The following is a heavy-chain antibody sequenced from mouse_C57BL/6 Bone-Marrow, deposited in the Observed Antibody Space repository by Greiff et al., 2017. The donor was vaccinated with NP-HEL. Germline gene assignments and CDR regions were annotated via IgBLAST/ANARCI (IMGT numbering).Heavy chain of an antibody. CDR1: GYTFTDYY. D-gene: IGHD1-1*01. CDR3: ARSHYYGSSYYAMDY. J-gene: IGHJ4*01. V-gene: IGHV1-26*01. Sequence: VQLQQSGPELVKPGASVKISCKASGYTFTDYYMNWVKQSHGKSLEWIGDINPNNGGTSYKQKFKGKAKLPVDKSSSTAYLELRSLTSEDSAVYYCARSHYYGSSYYAMDYWGHGASVTVSS. CDR2: INPNNGGT.